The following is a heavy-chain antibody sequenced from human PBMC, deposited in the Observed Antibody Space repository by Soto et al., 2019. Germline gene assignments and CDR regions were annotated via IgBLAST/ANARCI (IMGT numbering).Heavy chain of an antibody. CDR3: ARVMYYYDSSGYYYEGFDP. D-gene: IGHD3-22*01. V-gene: IGHV3-48*04. J-gene: IGHJ5*02. Sequence: PGGALRLSCAASGFTFSSYAMSWVRRAPGKGLEWISYISSSGSTIYYADSVKGRFTISRDNAKNSLYLQMNSLRAEDTAVYYCARVMYYYDSSGYYYEGFDPWGQGTLVTVSS. CDR2: ISSSGSTI. CDR1: GFTFSSYA.